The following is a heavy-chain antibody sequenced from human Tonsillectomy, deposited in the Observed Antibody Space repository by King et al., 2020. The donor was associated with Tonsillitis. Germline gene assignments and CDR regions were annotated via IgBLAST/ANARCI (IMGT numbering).Heavy chain of an antibody. CDR3: ARHSSKGGSYPY. CDR2: IYYSGST. Sequence: QLQESGPGLVKPSETLSLTYTVSGGSISSYYWSWIRQPPGKGLEWIGYIYYSGSTNYNPSLKSRVTISVDTSKNQFSLKLSSVTAADTAVYYCARHSSKGGSYPYWGQGTLVTVSS. V-gene: IGHV4-59*08. D-gene: IGHD1-26*01. J-gene: IGHJ4*02. CDR1: GGSISSYY.